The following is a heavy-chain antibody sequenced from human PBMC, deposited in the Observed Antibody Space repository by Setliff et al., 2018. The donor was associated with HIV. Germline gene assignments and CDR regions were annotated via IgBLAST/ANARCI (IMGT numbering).Heavy chain of an antibody. V-gene: IGHV1-3*01. CDR2: INAANGNT. J-gene: IGHJ6*03. D-gene: IGHD3-3*01. Sequence: ASVKVSCKASGYTFTTYAMHWVRQAPGQRLEWMGWINAANGNTKYSQKFQGRVTITMAKSATTAYMELSSLRSEDSSTYYCARGRGAYDFWSAYHDYLDVWGKGTTVTVSS. CDR3: ARGRGAYDFWSAYHDYLDV. CDR1: GYTFTTYA.